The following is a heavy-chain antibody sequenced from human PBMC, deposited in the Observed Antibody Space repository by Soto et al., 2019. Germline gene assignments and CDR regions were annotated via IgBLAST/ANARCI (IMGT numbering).Heavy chain of an antibody. J-gene: IGHJ4*02. Sequence: QVQLQQSGPGLVQPSQTLSLTCAISGDSVSSTSTAWSWIRQSPSRGLEWLGRTYYRSNWYSDYAVSVNSRITINPDTSKNQFSLQLKSVTPEDTAVYYCARGSYYSGWVWGQGTLVTVSS. CDR3: ARGSYYSGWV. CDR2: TYYRSNWYS. V-gene: IGHV6-1*01. CDR1: GDSVSSTSTA. D-gene: IGHD6-19*01.